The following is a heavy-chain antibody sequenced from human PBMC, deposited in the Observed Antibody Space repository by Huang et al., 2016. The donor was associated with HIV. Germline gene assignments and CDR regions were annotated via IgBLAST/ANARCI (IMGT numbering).Heavy chain of an antibody. J-gene: IGHJ4*02. CDR2: IDWDNEE. CDR1: GFSLTSSGVA. V-gene: IGHV2-5*02. D-gene: IGHD6-13*01. CDR3: VHRLRYGKWYVDY. Sequence: QITLKESGPTLVKPTQTLTLPCTFSGFSLTSSGVAVGWIRQPPGKALEWLALIDWDNEERFSPSLKTRLTITKDTPKNEVVLTMTNMDPVDTATYYCVHRLRYGKWYVDYWGQGVLVTVSS.